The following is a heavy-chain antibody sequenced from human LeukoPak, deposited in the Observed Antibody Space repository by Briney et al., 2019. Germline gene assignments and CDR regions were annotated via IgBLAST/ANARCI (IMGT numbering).Heavy chain of an antibody. CDR1: GGTFSSYA. Sequence: SVKVSCKASGGTFSSYAISWVRQAPGQGLEWMGGIIPIFGTANYAQKFQGRVTITADKSTSTAYMELSSLRSEDTAVYYCARDNGWYSSRNNYFDYWGQGTLVTVSS. V-gene: IGHV1-69*06. D-gene: IGHD6-19*01. CDR3: ARDNGWYSSRNNYFDY. CDR2: IIPIFGTA. J-gene: IGHJ4*02.